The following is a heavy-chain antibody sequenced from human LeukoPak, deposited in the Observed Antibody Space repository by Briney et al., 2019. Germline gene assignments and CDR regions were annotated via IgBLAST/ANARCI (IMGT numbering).Heavy chain of an antibody. Sequence: PGGSLRLSCAASGFTFSDFGMHWVRQAPGKGLESVAVISHDGNSKYSADSVKGRFTISRDNSKNTLYLQMGSLRVEDTAVYYCAKDRSYSGYEPLDYWGQGTLVTVSS. D-gene: IGHD5-12*01. CDR3: AKDRSYSGYEPLDY. CDR2: ISHDGNSK. J-gene: IGHJ4*02. CDR1: GFTFSDFG. V-gene: IGHV3-30*18.